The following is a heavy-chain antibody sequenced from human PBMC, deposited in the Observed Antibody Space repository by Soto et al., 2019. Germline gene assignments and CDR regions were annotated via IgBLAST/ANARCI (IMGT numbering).Heavy chain of an antibody. D-gene: IGHD3-3*01. CDR3: ARGDDLGH. CDR2: VSSSNNHI. V-gene: IGHV3-21*01. CDR1: GFTFSSYS. J-gene: IGHJ4*02. Sequence: EVQLVESGGGLVKPGGSLRLSCAASGFTFSSYSMNWVRQAPGKGLEWVSSVSSSNNHIYYADAVKGRFTISKDNAKNSLYLQMNSLRAEDTALYYCARGDDLGHWGQGTRVTVSS.